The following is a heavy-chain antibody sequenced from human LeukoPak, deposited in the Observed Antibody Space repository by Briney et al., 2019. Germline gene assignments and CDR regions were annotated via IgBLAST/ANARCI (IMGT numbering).Heavy chain of an antibody. CDR1: GFIFSNYW. Sequence: GGSLRLSCVASGFIFSNYWMSWVRQVPGKGLEWVANMKQDGREKYLVDSVRGRFTISRDNAKNSVYLQMNSLRAEDTAVYYCARDLNWETYWGQGTLITVSS. CDR3: ARDLNWETY. J-gene: IGHJ4*02. D-gene: IGHD7-27*01. V-gene: IGHV3-7*01. CDR2: MKQDGREK.